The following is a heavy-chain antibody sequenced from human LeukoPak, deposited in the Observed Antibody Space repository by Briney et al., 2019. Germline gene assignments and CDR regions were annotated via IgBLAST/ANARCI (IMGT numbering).Heavy chain of an antibody. V-gene: IGHV3-53*01. CDR3: ARATKSRHITIFGVVICYYYYMDV. D-gene: IGHD3-3*01. CDR1: GFTVSSNY. J-gene: IGHJ6*03. Sequence: PGGSLRLSCAASGFTVSSNYMSWVRQAPGEGLEWVSVLYSGGATYYADSVKGRFTISRDDSKNTLFLQMNSLRAEDTAIYYCARATKSRHITIFGVVICYYYYMDVWGKGTTVTVSS. CDR2: LYSGGAT.